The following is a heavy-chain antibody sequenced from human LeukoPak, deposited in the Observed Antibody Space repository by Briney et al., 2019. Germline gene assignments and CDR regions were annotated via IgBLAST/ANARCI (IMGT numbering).Heavy chain of an antibody. CDR1: GFTFDDYA. CDR2: ISWNSGSI. Sequence: PGGSLRLSCAASGFTFDDYAMHWVRHAPGKGLEWVSGISWNSGSIGYADSVKGRFTISRDNAKNSLYLQMNSLRAEDTALYYCAKGLWFGELLDNDAFDIWGQGTMVTVSS. J-gene: IGHJ3*02. V-gene: IGHV3-9*01. D-gene: IGHD3-10*01. CDR3: AKGLWFGELLDNDAFDI.